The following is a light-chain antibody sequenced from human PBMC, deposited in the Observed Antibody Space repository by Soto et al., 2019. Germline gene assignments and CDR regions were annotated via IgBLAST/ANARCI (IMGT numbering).Light chain of an antibody. V-gene: IGKV3-15*01. CDR2: GAS. Sequence: EVVLTQSPGTLSLSPGERVTLSCRASQSVRSNLAWYQQKPGQAPRLLIYGASTRATGLPARFSGSGSGTDFTLTISSLQSEDFAVYYCQQYNTWPPITFGQGTDWRL. CDR3: QQYNTWPPIT. CDR1: QSVRSN. J-gene: IGKJ5*01.